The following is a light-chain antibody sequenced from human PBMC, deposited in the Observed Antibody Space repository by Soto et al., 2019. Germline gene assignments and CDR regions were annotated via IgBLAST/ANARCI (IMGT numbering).Light chain of an antibody. CDR3: QQYGSSPLT. Sequence: DIQMTQSPSSLCASVGDRVTITCRASQSISSYLNWYQQKPGKAPKLLIYAASSLQSGVPSRFSGSGSGTDFTLTISSLEPEDFAVYYCQQYGSSPLTFGGGTKVDIK. J-gene: IGKJ4*01. CDR1: QSISSY. V-gene: IGKV1-39*01. CDR2: AAS.